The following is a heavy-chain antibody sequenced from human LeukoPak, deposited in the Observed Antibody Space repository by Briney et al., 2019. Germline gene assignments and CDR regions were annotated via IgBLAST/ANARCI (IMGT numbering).Heavy chain of an antibody. V-gene: IGHV3-53*01. D-gene: IGHD1-26*01. CDR3: ARRREEGGFFQH. CDR2: IYSGGST. Sequence: GGSLRLCCAVSGFTVSNNYMSWVRQGPGEGLEWVSFIYSGGSTYYADSVKGRFTISRDNSKNTLYLQMNSLRAEDTAVYYCARRREEGGFFQHWGQGTLVTVSS. CDR1: GFTVSNNY. J-gene: IGHJ1*01.